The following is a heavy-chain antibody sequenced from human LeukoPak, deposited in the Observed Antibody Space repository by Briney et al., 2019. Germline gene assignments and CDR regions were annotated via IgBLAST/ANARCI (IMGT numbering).Heavy chain of an antibody. J-gene: IGHJ4*02. CDR1: GFTFSSYA. Sequence: GGSLRLSCAASGFTFSSYAMSWVRQAPGKGLEWVLAISGSGGSTYYADSVKGRFTISRDNSKNTLYLQMNSLRAEDTAVYYCANGPLNYYGSGSDFDYWGQGTLVTVSS. CDR2: ISGSGGST. D-gene: IGHD3-10*01. V-gene: IGHV3-23*01. CDR3: ANGPLNYYGSGSDFDY.